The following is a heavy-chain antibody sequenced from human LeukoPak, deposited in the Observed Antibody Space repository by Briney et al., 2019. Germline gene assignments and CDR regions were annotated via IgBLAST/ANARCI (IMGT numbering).Heavy chain of an antibody. J-gene: IGHJ6*03. Sequence: GGSLRLSCAASGFTFSSYSMNWVRQAPGKGLEWVSSISSSSSYIYYADSVKGRFTIPRDNAKNSLYLQMNSLRAEDTAVYYCARVIDSSGYYSYYYYYYMDVWGKGTTVTISS. CDR2: ISSSSSYI. D-gene: IGHD3-22*01. V-gene: IGHV3-21*01. CDR3: ARVIDSSGYYSYYYYYYMDV. CDR1: GFTFSSYS.